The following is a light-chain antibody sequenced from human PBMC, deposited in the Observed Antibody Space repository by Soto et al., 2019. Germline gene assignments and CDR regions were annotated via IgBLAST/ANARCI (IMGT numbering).Light chain of an antibody. CDR2: EGS. CDR3: CSYAGSYV. Sequence: QSVLTQPASVSGSPGQSITISCTGTSSDVGSYNLVSWYQHHPGKAPKLMIYEGSKRPSGVSSRFSGSKSGNTASLTISGLQAEDEADYYCCSYAGSYVFGTGTKVTVL. CDR1: SSDVGSYNL. J-gene: IGLJ1*01. V-gene: IGLV2-23*01.